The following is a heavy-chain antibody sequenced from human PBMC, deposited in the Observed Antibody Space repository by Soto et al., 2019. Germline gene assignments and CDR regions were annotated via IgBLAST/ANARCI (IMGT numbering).Heavy chain of an antibody. CDR2: IYHSGST. V-gene: IGHV4-30-2*01. CDR3: ARAKAVGATRRAEYFQH. D-gene: IGHD1-26*01. Sequence: PSETLSLTCAVSGGSISSGGYSWSWIRQPPGKGLEWIGYIYHSGSTYYNPSLKSRVTISVDRSKNQFSLKLSSVTAADTAVYYCARAKAVGATRRAEYFQHWGQGTLVTVS. J-gene: IGHJ1*01. CDR1: GGSISSGGYS.